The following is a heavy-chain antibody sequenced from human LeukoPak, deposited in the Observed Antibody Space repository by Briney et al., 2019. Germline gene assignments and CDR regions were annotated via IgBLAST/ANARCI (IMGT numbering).Heavy chain of an antibody. V-gene: IGHV3-11*06. CDR1: GFTFSDYY. Sequence: GGPLRLSCAASGFTFSDYYMSWIRRSPGKALEGVSYISSSSSYTNYADPVKGGFTISRDNAKKSLYLQMNSLRAEDTAVYYGARGGAFDIWGQGTMVTVSS. CDR2: ISSSSSYT. CDR3: ARGGAFDI. J-gene: IGHJ3*02. D-gene: IGHD3-16*01.